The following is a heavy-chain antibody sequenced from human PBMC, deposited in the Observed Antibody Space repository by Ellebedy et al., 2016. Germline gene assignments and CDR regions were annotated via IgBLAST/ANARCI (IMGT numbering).Heavy chain of an antibody. CDR3: ARAVLRSYHAFDI. D-gene: IGHD3-3*01. CDR1: GGTFSSYA. V-gene: IGHV1-69*04. CDR2: IIPILGIA. Sequence: SVKVSCXASGGTFSSYAISWVRQAPGQGLEWMGRIIPILGIANYAQKFQGRVTITADKSTSTAYMELSSLRSEDTAVYYCARAVLRSYHAFDIWGQGTMVTVSS. J-gene: IGHJ3*02.